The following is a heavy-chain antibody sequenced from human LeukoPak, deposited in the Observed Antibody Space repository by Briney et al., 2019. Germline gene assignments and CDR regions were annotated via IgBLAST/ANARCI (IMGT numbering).Heavy chain of an antibody. CDR1: GYSFTTYW. CDR3: ATSYSYGAHFDH. D-gene: IGHD5-18*01. CDR2: IHPSDSDT. Sequence: GESLKISCKGSGYSFTTYWIGWVRPMPGKGLDWMAAIHPSDSDTRYSPSFQGQVTISADKSISTAYLQWSSLKASDTAMYYCATSYSYGAHFDHWGRGTRVTVSS. J-gene: IGHJ4*02. V-gene: IGHV5-51*01.